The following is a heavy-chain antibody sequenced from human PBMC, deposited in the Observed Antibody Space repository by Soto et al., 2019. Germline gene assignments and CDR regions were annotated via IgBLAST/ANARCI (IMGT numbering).Heavy chain of an antibody. V-gene: IGHV1-69*13. CDR2: IIPIFGTA. CDR1: GGTFSSYA. Sequence: ASVKVSCKASGGTFSSYAISWVRQAPGQGLEWMGGIIPIFGTANYAQKFQGRVTITADESTSTAYMELSSLRSEDTAVYYCAKNSSSSLVYYYYGMDVWGQGTTVTVSS. CDR3: AKNSSSSLVYYYYGMDV. J-gene: IGHJ6*02. D-gene: IGHD6-13*01.